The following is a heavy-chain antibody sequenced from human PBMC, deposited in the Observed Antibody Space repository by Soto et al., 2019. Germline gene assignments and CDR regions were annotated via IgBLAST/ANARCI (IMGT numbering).Heavy chain of an antibody. CDR3: ASSRTSRYGMDV. Sequence: QAQLQESGPGLVKPSETLSLTCTVSGGSVSSGSYYWSWIRQPPGKGLEWIGYIDYSGSTNYNPSLKRRVSISLDTSKNQFSPRLTSVTTADTAVYFCASSRTSRYGMDVWGQGTTVTVPS. V-gene: IGHV4-61*01. J-gene: IGHJ6*02. D-gene: IGHD2-2*01. CDR1: GGSVSSGSYY. CDR2: IDYSGST.